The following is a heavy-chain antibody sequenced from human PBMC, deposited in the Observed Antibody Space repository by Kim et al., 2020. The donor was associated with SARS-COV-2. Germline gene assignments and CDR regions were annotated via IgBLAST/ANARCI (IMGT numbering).Heavy chain of an antibody. D-gene: IGHD2-2*02. Sequence: GESLKISCKGSGYSFTSYWISWVRQMPGKGLEWMGRIDPSDSYTNYSPSFQGHVTISADKSISTAYLQWSSLKASDTAMYYCARHDIVVPAAIGVYYYGMDVWGQGTTVTVSS. J-gene: IGHJ6*02. CDR3: ARHDIVVPAAIGVYYYGMDV. CDR2: IDPSDSYT. V-gene: IGHV5-10-1*01. CDR1: GYSFTSYW.